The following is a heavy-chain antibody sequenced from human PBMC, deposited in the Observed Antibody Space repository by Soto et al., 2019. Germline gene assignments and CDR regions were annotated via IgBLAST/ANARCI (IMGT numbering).Heavy chain of an antibody. J-gene: IGHJ4*02. Sequence: PGGSLRLSCAASGFTFSSYAMSWVRQAPGKGLEWVSAISGSGGSTYYADSVKGRFTISRDNSKNTLYLQMNSLRAEDTAVYYCAKVGPGPGLYCSSTSCYWVHWGQGTLVTVSS. V-gene: IGHV3-23*01. CDR3: AKVGPGPGLYCSSTSCYWVH. D-gene: IGHD2-2*01. CDR2: ISGSGGST. CDR1: GFTFSSYA.